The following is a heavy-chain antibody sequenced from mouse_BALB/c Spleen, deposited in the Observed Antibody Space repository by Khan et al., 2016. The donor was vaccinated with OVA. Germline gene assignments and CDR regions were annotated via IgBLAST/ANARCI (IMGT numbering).Heavy chain of an antibody. J-gene: IGHJ3*01. CDR3: ARYDYDYDEAIDY. D-gene: IGHD2-4*01. V-gene: IGHV3-8*02. Sequence: EVQLQESGPSLVTPSQTLSLTCSVTGFSITSGYWNWIRKPPGNKLEYMGYICYSGSTYYNSSLKCRLSITRDTSKNQYYLQLNSVTTEDTAKYYCARYDYDYDEAIDYWGQGTLVTVSA. CDR1: GFSITSGY. CDR2: ICYSGST.